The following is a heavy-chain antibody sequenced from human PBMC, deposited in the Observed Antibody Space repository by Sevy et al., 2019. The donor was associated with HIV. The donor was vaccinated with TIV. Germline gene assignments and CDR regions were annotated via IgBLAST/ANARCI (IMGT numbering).Heavy chain of an antibody. Sequence: ASVKVSCKASGYTFTSYDINWVRQATGQGLEWMGWMNPNTGNTGYAQKFQGRVTMTRDTSTSTAYMELRSLRSDDTAIYYGTRVRALNYYDTSVSMEYNWFDPWGQGTLVTVSS. J-gene: IGHJ5*02. CDR1: GYTFTSYD. CDR2: MNPNTGNT. CDR3: TRVRALNYYDTSVSMEYNWFDP. V-gene: IGHV1-8*02. D-gene: IGHD3-22*01.